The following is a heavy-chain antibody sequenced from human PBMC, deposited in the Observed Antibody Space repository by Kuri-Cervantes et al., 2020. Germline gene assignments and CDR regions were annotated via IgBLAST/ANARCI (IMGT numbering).Heavy chain of an antibody. D-gene: IGHD3-22*01. CDR1: GFTFSSYS. CDR2: ISSSSSYI. Sequence: GGSLRLSCAASGFTFSSYSMNWVRQAPGKGLEWVSSISSSSSYIYYADSVKGRFTISRDNAKNSLYLQMNSLRAEDTAVYYCAREGETYDSSGYGDYWGQGTLVTVSS. J-gene: IGHJ4*02. V-gene: IGHV3-21*01. CDR3: AREGETYDSSGYGDY.